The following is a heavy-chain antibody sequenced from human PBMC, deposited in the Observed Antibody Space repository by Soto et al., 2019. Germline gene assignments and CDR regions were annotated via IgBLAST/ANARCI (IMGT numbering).Heavy chain of an antibody. Sequence: QVQLVQSGAEVKKPGSSVKVSCKASGGTFSSYAISWVRQAPGQGLEWMGGIIPIFGTANYAQKFQGRVTITGDESTRTAYMELSSLRSEDTAGYYCARVGIASAGPYYYYGMDVWGQGTTVTVSS. D-gene: IGHD6-13*01. CDR3: ARVGIASAGPYYYYGMDV. V-gene: IGHV1-69*12. J-gene: IGHJ6*02. CDR2: IIPIFGTA. CDR1: GGTFSSYA.